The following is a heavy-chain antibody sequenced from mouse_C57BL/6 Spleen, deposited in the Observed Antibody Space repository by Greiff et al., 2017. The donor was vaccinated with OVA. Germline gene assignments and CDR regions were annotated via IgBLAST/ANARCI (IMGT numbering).Heavy chain of an antibody. V-gene: IGHV5-6*01. CDR3: ARHERGGSSHFDY. CDR1: GFTFSSYG. CDR2: ISSGGSYT. D-gene: IGHD1-1*01. Sequence: EVQGVESGGDLVKPGGSLKLSCAASGFTFSSYGMSWVRQTPDKRLEWVATISSGGSYTYYPDSVKGRFTISRDNAKNTLYLQMSSLRAEETAMYYCARHERGGSSHFDYWGQGTTLTVSS. J-gene: IGHJ2*01.